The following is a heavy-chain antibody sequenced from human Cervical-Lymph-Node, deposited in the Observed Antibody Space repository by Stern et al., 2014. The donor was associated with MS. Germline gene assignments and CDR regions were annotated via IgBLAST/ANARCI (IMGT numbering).Heavy chain of an antibody. D-gene: IGHD1-26*01. CDR1: GYTFSNNN. Sequence: QVQLLQSGVEVKKPGASVKVSCKASGYTFSNNNIYWVRQAPGQGLEYMGWINPNSGATNYAQKFQGRLTLTRDTSIRTAYMELSRLRSDDTAVYFCARESAYWSNFYNWFDPWGQGTLVTVSS. CDR3: ARESAYWSNFYNWFDP. V-gene: IGHV1-2*02. J-gene: IGHJ5*02. CDR2: INPNSGAT.